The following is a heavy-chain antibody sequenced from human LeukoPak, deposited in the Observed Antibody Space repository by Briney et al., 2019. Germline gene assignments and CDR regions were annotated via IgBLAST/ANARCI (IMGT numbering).Heavy chain of an antibody. V-gene: IGHV1-2*06. D-gene: IGHD5-12*01. CDR2: INPNSGGT. CDR1: GYTSTSYA. CDR3: ARSSRSYGYPFGY. Sequence: ASVKVSCKASGYTSTSYAMNWVRQAPGQGLEWVGRINPNSGGTNYAQKFQGRVTMTRDTSISTAYMELSRLRSDDTAVYYCARSSRSYGYPFGYWGQGTLVTVSS. J-gene: IGHJ4*02.